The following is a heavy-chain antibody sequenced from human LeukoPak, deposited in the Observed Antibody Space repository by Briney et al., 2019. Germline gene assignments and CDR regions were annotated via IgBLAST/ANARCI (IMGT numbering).Heavy chain of an antibody. CDR2: INHSGST. CDR1: GGSFSGYY. CDR3: ARDVTTVTTSYYFDY. V-gene: IGHV4-34*01. J-gene: IGHJ4*02. D-gene: IGHD4-17*01. Sequence: SETLSLTCAVYGGSFSGYYWSWIRPPPGKGLEWIGEINHSGSTNYNPSLKSRVTISVDTSKNQFSLKLSSVTAADTAVYYCARDVTTVTTSYYFDYWGQGILVTVSS.